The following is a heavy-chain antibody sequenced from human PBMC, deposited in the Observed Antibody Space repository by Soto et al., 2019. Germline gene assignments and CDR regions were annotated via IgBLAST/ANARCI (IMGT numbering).Heavy chain of an antibody. J-gene: IGHJ4*02. CDR3: AKEGEHSSGWANFDY. CDR2: ISGSGGST. Sequence: EVQLLESGGGLVQPGGSLRLSCAASGFTFSSYAMSWVRQAPGKGLEWVSAISGSGGSTYYADSVKGRFTISRDNSKTTLYLQMNSLRAEDTAAYYCAKEGEHSSGWANFDYWGQGTLVTVSS. CDR1: GFTFSSYA. V-gene: IGHV3-23*01. D-gene: IGHD6-19*01.